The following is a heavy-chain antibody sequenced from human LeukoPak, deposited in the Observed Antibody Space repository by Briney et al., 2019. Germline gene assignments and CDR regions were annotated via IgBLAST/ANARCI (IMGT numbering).Heavy chain of an antibody. CDR3: AKCPFGSSWT. CDR2: ISGSGGST. D-gene: IGHD6-13*01. V-gene: IGHV3-23*01. Sequence: PGGSLRLSCAASGFTFTNYVMGWVRQAPGKGLEWVSAISGSGGSTYYADSVKGRFTISRDNSKNTLYLQMNSLRAEDTAVYYCAKCPFGSSWTWGQGTLVTVSS. CDR1: GFTFTNYV. J-gene: IGHJ5*02.